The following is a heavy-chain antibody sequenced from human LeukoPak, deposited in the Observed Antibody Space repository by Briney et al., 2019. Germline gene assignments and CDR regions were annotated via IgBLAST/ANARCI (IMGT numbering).Heavy chain of an antibody. V-gene: IGHV3-33*01. CDR1: GFTFSSYG. J-gene: IGHJ4*02. CDR2: IWYDGSNK. CDR3: ARDPPLYDSSGSIDY. Sequence: GGSLRLSCAVSGFTFSSYGMHWVRQAPGKGLEWVAVIWYDGSNKYYADSVKGRFTISRDNSKNTLYLQMNSLRAEDTAVYYCARDPPLYDSSGSIDYWGQGTLVTVSS. D-gene: IGHD3-22*01.